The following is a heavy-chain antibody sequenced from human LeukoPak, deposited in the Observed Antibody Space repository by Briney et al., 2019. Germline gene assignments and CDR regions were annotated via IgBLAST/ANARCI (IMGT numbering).Heavy chain of an antibody. CDR1: GFTCSIYG. D-gene: IGHD3-22*01. CDR3: AKGPDSSGYYSYVDY. Sequence: GGSLRLSCAVSGFTCSIYGMHWVRQAPGKGLEWGAVISYEVGDKYYADSVEGRFTISRDNSKSTLFLQMNSLRAEDTAVYYCAKGPDSSGYYSYVDYGDRGTLVPVTS. CDR2: ISYEVGDK. V-gene: IGHV3-30*18. J-gene: IGHJ4*02.